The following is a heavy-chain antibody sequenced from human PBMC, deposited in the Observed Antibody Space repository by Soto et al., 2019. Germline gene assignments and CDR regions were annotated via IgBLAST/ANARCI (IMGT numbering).Heavy chain of an antibody. D-gene: IGHD6-13*01. Sequence: PGGSLRHSCAASGLSLTTAWMRWGRRAPGKGLEWIGRIKTTTDGATTDYAGPVKGRFTISRDDSKKTLFVQMNGLKTEGTAVYYCTTIIPQGKSQLGPWGHGT. V-gene: IGHV3-15*05. J-gene: IGHJ5*02. CDR2: IKTTTDGATT. CDR1: GLSLTTAW. CDR3: TTIIPQGKSQLGP.